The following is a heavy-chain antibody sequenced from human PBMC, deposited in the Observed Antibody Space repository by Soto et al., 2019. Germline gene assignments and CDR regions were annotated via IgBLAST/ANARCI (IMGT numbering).Heavy chain of an antibody. CDR3: ARRYGSAIDY. CDR1: GGTISSWY. D-gene: IGHD1-26*01. CDR2: IYYSGST. V-gene: IGHV4-59*08. Sequence: QVQLQESGPGLVKPSETLSLTCTVSGGTISSWYWSWIRQPPGKGLEWIGYIYYSGSTNCNPSLKSRVTISVDTSKNQFSLKLPSVTAADTAVYYCARRYGSAIDYWGQGTLVTVSS. J-gene: IGHJ4*02.